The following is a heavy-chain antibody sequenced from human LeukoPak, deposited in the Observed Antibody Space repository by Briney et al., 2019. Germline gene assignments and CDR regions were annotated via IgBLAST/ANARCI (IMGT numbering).Heavy chain of an antibody. V-gene: IGHV3-30*02. CDR3: AKENRLTYYYDSSGYSPLDY. CDR1: GFTFSSYG. D-gene: IGHD3-22*01. Sequence: PGGSLRLSCAASGFTFSSYGMHWVRQAPGKGLEWVAFMRYDGSNKYYADSVKGRFTISRDNSKNTLYLRMNSLRAEDTAVYYCAKENRLTYYYDSSGYSPLDYWGQGTLVTVSS. J-gene: IGHJ4*02. CDR2: MRYDGSNK.